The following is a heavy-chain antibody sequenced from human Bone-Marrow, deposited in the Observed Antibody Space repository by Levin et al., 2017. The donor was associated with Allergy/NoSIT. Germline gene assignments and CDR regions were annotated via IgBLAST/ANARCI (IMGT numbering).Heavy chain of an antibody. CDR3: AKCRFDSSGHYYSDFDY. CDR1: GFTFSSYG. CDR2: ISSDGSDK. J-gene: IGHJ4*02. V-gene: IGHV3-30*18. D-gene: IGHD3-22*01. Sequence: SCEASGFTFSSYGMHWVRQAPGKGLEGVGLISSDGSDKFYVNSVRGRFSISRDNAKNTLYLQMDSLRGEDTAVYYCAKCRFDSSGHYYSDFDYWGQRTLVTVSS.